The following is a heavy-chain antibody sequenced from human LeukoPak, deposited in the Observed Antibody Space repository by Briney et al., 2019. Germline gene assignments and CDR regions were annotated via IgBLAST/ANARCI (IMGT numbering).Heavy chain of an antibody. D-gene: IGHD1-26*01. CDR3: ARAQVGATPPYVDY. CDR2: INSDGSST. CDR1: GFTVSSYW. V-gene: IGHV3-74*03. Sequence: AGGSLRLSCAASGFTVSSYWMHWVRQAPGKGLVWVSRINSDGSSTTYADSVKGRFTISRDNAKNTLYLQMNSLRAEDTAVYYCARAQVGATPPYVDYWGQGTLVTVSS. J-gene: IGHJ4*02.